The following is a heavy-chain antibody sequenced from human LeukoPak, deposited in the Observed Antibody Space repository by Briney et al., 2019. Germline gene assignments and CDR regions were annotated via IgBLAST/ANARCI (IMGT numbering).Heavy chain of an antibody. J-gene: IGHJ2*01. Sequence: GGSLRLSCAASGFAFSSYAMSWVRQAPGKGLEWVSAISGSGGGTYYADSVKGRFTISRDNSKNTLYLQMYSLRAEDTAVYYCAKGSYSSSWYGRYFDLWGRGTLVTVSS. CDR3: AKGSYSSSWYGRYFDL. CDR2: ISGSGGGT. V-gene: IGHV3-23*01. D-gene: IGHD6-13*01. CDR1: GFAFSSYA.